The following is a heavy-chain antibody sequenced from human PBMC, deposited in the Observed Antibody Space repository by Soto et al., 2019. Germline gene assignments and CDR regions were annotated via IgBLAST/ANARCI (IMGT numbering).Heavy chain of an antibody. V-gene: IGHV4-4*07. D-gene: IGHD6-13*01. J-gene: IGHJ4*02. CDR1: IGPISTYY. CDR2: IYSSGST. CDR3: AGGAAADYFDY. Sequence: QVQLQESGPGLVKASETLSLTCTVSIGPISTYYWSWIWQPAGKGLEWIGRIYSSGSTLYNPSLKSRVTMSVDTSKNQISLKLNSVTAADTAVYYCAGGAAADYFDYWGQGTLVTVSS.